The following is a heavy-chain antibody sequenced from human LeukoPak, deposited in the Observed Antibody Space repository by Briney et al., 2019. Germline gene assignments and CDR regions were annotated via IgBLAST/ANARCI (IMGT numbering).Heavy chain of an antibody. D-gene: IGHD3-10*01. Sequence: SETLSLTCAVYGGSFSGYYWSWIRQPPGKGLEWIGEINHSGSTNYNPSLKSRVTISVDTSKNQFSLKLSSVTAADTAVYYCARVSYHHYYGSGSFPKAQNWFDPWGQGTLVTVSS. V-gene: IGHV4-34*01. CDR1: GGSFSGYY. J-gene: IGHJ5*02. CDR3: ARVSYHHYYGSGSFPKAQNWFDP. CDR2: INHSGST.